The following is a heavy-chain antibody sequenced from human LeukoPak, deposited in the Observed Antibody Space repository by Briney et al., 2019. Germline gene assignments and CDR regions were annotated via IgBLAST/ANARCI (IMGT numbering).Heavy chain of an antibody. J-gene: IGHJ4*02. CDR3: ARSDCSSTSCYPGDSDY. CDR2: ISAYNGNT. D-gene: IGHD2-2*01. V-gene: IGHV1-18*01. Sequence: ASVKVSCKASGYTFTSYAMNWVRQAPGQGLEWMGWISAYNGNTNYAQKLQGRVTLTTDKSTSTAYMDLRSLRSDDTAVYYCARSDCSSTSCYPGDSDYWGQGTLVTVSS. CDR1: GYTFTSYA.